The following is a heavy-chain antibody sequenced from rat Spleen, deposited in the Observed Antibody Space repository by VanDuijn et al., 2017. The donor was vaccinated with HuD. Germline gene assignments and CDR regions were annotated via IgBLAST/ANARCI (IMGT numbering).Heavy chain of an antibody. Sequence: EVQLVESGGGLVQPGRSMKLSCAASGLSFSNYDMAWVRQAPTKGLEWVATISYDGSNTHYRDSVKGRFTISRDNAKTTLYLQMDSLRPEDTATYYCTTGPRILRLDWFAYWGQGTLVTVSS. J-gene: IGHJ3*01. CDR3: TTGPRILRLDWFAY. CDR1: GLSFSNYD. V-gene: IGHV5-20*01. D-gene: IGHD1-6*01. CDR2: ISYDGSNT.